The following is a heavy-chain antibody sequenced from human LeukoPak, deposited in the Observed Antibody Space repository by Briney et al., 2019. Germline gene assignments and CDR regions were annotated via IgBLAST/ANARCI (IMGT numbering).Heavy chain of an antibody. J-gene: IGHJ4*02. CDR3: ARGEKTVLRYFDYSY. CDR1: GYTFTIYG. Sequence: ASVKVSSKASGYTFTIYGISWVRQAPGQGREWMGWIRAYNGNTNYAQKLQGTVTMTTDTSTSTAYMELRSLRSDDTAVYYCARGEKTVLRYFDYSYWGQGTLVTVSS. D-gene: IGHD3-9*01. V-gene: IGHV1-18*04. CDR2: IRAYNGNT.